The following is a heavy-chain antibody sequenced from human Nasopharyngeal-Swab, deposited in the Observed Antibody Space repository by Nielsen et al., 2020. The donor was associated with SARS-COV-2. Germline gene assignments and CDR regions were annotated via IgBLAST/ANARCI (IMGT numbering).Heavy chain of an antibody. CDR1: GYTFTSYA. D-gene: IGHD6-13*01. CDR3: ARAHPGYSSSWYDYYYYYMDV. J-gene: IGHJ6*03. Sequence: SVKVSCKASGYTFTSYAMHWVRQAPGQRLEWMGGIIPIFGTANYAQKFQGRVTITADKSTSTAYMELSSLRSEDTAVYYCARAHPGYSSSWYDYYYYYMDVWGKGTTVTVSS. V-gene: IGHV1-69*06. CDR2: IIPIFGTA.